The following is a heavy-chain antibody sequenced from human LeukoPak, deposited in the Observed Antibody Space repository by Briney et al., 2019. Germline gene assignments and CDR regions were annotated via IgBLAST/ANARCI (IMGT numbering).Heavy chain of an antibody. V-gene: IGHV4-61*02. Sequence: SQTMSLTSTLAGGSISSGSYYWNWIRQPAGKGLEWIGRIYTTGSTNYNPSLQSRVTVSVDTSKNQFSLQLTSVTAADTAVYYCARAEWAFDYWGQGTLVTVSS. CDR1: GGSISSGSYY. D-gene: IGHD2-8*01. J-gene: IGHJ4*02. CDR2: IYTTGST. CDR3: ARAEWAFDY.